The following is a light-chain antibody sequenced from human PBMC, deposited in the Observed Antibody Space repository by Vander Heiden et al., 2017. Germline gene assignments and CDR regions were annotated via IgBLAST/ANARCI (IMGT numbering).Light chain of an antibody. CDR1: QSISTY. Sequence: DIQMTQSPSSLSASVGDRVTIACRASQSISTYLNWYQQKPGKAPKLLIYAAASLQSGVPSRCSGSGSGTDFTLTISNLQPEDFATYYCQQSVSSPDTFGGGTKVEIK. CDR2: AAA. V-gene: IGKV1-39*01. CDR3: QQSVSSPDT. J-gene: IGKJ4*01.